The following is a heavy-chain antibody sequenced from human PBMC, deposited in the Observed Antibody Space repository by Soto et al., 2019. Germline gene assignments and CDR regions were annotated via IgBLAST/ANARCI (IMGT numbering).Heavy chain of an antibody. D-gene: IGHD2-21*02. CDR1: GGSISSGDYY. CDR2: IYYSGST. J-gene: IGHJ4*02. Sequence: PSETLSLTCTVSGGSISSGDYYWSWIRQPPGKGLEWIGYIYYSGSTYYNPSLKSRVTISVDTSKNQFSLKLSSVTAADTAVYYCARAGEEVVTQSFDYWGKGTLVTVSS. CDR3: ARAGEEVVTQSFDY. V-gene: IGHV4-30-4*01.